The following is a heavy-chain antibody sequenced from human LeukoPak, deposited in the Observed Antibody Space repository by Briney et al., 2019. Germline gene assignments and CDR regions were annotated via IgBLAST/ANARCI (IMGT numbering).Heavy chain of an antibody. V-gene: IGHV1-2*02. J-gene: IGHJ4*02. CDR3: ARSSRMTKVVTPAGY. CDR2: INPNSGGT. CDR1: GYTFTGYY. D-gene: IGHD4-23*01. Sequence: GASVKVSCKASGYTFTGYYMHWVRQAPGQGLEWMGWINPNSGGTNYAQKFQGRVTMTRDTSISTAYMELSRLRSDDTAVYYCARSSRMTKVVTPAGYWGQGTLVTVSS.